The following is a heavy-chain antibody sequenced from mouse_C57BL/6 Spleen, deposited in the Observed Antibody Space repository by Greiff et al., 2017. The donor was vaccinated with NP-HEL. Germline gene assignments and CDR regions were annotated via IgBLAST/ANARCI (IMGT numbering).Heavy chain of an antibody. CDR1: GYTFTDYN. J-gene: IGHJ4*01. CDR2: INPNNGGT. Sequence: SGPELVKPGASVKIPCKASGYTFTDYNMDWVKQSHGKSLEWIGDINPNNGGTIYNQKFKGKATLTVDKSSSTAYMELRSLTSEDTAVYYCARKEFITYAMDYWGQGTSVTVSS. CDR3: ARKEFITYAMDY. V-gene: IGHV1-18*01. D-gene: IGHD1-1*01.